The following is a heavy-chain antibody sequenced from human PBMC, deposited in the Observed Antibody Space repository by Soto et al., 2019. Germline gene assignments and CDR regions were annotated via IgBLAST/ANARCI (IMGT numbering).Heavy chain of an antibody. V-gene: IGHV3-23*01. CDR3: AKDIVVVPAAMTLFDY. D-gene: IGHD2-2*01. Sequence: EVQLLESGGGLVQPGGSLRLSCAASGFTFSSYAMSWVRQAPGKGLEWVSAISGSGGSTYYADSVKGRFTISRDNSKNTLYLQMNSLRAEDTAVYYCAKDIVVVPAAMTLFDYWGQGTLVTVSS. CDR2: ISGSGGST. J-gene: IGHJ4*02. CDR1: GFTFSSYA.